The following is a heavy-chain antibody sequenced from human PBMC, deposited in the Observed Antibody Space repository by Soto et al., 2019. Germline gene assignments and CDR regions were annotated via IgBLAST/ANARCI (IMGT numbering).Heavy chain of an antibody. CDR1: GFTVSADY. Sequence: GGSLRLSCAASGFTVSADYVSWVRHAPGEGLECVPVIHFGGNTYYADSVKGRFTVSRDNSKNPLYLQMNSLRVEDTAIYFCTKVSPQWLVHDYWGQGTLVTVSS. CDR2: IHFGGNT. J-gene: IGHJ4*02. V-gene: IGHV3-53*01. CDR3: TKVSPQWLVHDY. D-gene: IGHD6-19*01.